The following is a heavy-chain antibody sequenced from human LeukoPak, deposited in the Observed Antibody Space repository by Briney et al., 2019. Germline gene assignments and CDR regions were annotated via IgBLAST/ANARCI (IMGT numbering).Heavy chain of an antibody. CDR1: GYTFTSYY. J-gene: IGHJ4*02. D-gene: IGHD5-24*01. V-gene: IGHV1-46*01. Sequence: ASVKVSCKASGYTFTSYYMHWVRQAPGQGLEWIGIINPSGGSTSYAQKFRGRVTMTRDTSTTTVYMELTSLKSDDTAVYYCARGKEMATITGGPDYWGQGTLVTVSS. CDR3: ARGKEMATITGGPDY. CDR2: INPSGGST.